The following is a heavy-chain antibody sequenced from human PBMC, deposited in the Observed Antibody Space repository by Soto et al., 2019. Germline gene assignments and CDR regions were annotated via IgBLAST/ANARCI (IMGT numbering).Heavy chain of an antibody. CDR3: AHRILRTVFGLVTTTAIYFDF. V-gene: IGHV2-5*02. D-gene: IGHD3-3*01. CDR2: IYWDDDK. J-gene: IGHJ4*02. Sequence: QITLNESGPPVVKPAETLTLTCTFSGFSLTTSGVGVGWIRQYPGKAPEWLALIYWDDDKRYSASLKSRLTITKDSSKNQVVLTMASVDPADTATYYCAHRILRTVFGLVTTTAIYFDFWGQGAPVVVSS. CDR1: GFSLTTSGVG.